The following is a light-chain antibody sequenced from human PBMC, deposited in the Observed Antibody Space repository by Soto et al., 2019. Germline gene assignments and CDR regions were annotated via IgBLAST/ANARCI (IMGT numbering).Light chain of an antibody. V-gene: IGKV2D-29*01. CDR2: EVS. Sequence: DIVVTQTPLSLSVIPGQPASISCNSSQSLQHSDGETYLYWYLQRPGHPPQRLISEVSNRFSGVLDSVSGGGSGRDFPRKFSRVEVYDVGVFYCMQSLHLPYTFGRGTK. CDR1: QSLQHSDGETY. J-gene: IGKJ2*01. CDR3: MQSLHLPYT.